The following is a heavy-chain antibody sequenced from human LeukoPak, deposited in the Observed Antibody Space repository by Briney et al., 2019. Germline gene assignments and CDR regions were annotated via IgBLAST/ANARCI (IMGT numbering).Heavy chain of an antibody. CDR3: ARSITIFGEFYYFDY. CDR2: ISSSSSYI. Sequence: GGSLRLSCAASGFTFRSYSMNWVRQAPGKGLEWVSSISSSSSYIYYADSVKGRFTISRDNAKNSLYLQMNSLRAEDTAVYYCARSITIFGEFYYFDYWGQGTLVTVSS. CDR1: GFTFRSYS. D-gene: IGHD3-3*01. V-gene: IGHV3-21*01. J-gene: IGHJ4*02.